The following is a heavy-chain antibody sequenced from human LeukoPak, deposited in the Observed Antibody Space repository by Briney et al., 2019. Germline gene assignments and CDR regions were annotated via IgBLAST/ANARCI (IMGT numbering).Heavy chain of an antibody. CDR1: GGSISINNFW. Sequence: PSETLSLTCSISGGSISINNFWWGWIRQSPGKAMEWVGSVYYSGSTYYNPSLTRRLTMSVDTSKNQFSLKLSSVTAADTAVYYCVVVAQTGDFQHWGQGTLVTVSS. CDR3: VVVAQTGDFQH. D-gene: IGHD2-15*01. V-gene: IGHV4-39*07. J-gene: IGHJ1*01. CDR2: VYYSGST.